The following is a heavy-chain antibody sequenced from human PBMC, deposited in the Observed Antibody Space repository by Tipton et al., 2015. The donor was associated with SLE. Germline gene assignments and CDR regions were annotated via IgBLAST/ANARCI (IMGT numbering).Heavy chain of an antibody. Sequence: SLRLSCTASGFSFSSMAMHWVRQAPGKGLEWVAVIWNDGSDKFYADSVKGRFTISRDNSMNTLFLHMNSLRPADTALYYCAEDGWGGYVGYLDSWGQGTLVTVSS. CDR2: IWNDGSDK. D-gene: IGHD3-3*01. J-gene: IGHJ4*02. CDR1: GFSFSSMA. CDR3: AEDGWGGYVGYLDS. V-gene: IGHV3-30*18.